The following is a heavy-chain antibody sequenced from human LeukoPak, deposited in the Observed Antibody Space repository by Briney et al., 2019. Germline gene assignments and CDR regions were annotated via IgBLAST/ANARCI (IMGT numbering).Heavy chain of an antibody. CDR2: ISAYNDNT. V-gene: IGHV1-18*01. Sequence: ASVKVSCKASGYTFTSYGISRVRQAPGQGLEWMGWISAYNDNTNYAQKLQGRVTMTTDTSTSTAYMELRSLRSDDTAVYYCARDSTPWASGTHDYWGQGTLVTVSS. J-gene: IGHJ4*02. CDR3: ARDSTPWASGTHDY. CDR1: GYTFTSYG. D-gene: IGHD1-1*01.